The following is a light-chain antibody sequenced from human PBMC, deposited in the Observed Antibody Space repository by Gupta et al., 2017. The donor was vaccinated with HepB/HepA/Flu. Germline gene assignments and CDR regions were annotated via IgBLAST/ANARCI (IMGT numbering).Light chain of an antibody. V-gene: IGKV1-9*01. CDR1: QGISSY. J-gene: IGKJ5*01. CDR2: AAS. CDR3: QQLNSYSIT. Sequence: DIQWTQSPSFLSASVGDRVTITCRASQGISSYLAWYQQKPGKAPKLLIYAASTLQSGVPSRFSGSGSGTEFTLTISSLQPEDFATYYCQQLNSYSITFGQGTRLEIK.